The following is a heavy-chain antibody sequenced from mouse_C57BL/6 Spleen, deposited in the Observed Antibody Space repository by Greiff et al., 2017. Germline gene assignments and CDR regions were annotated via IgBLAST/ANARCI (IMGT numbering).Heavy chain of an antibody. CDR1: GFSFNTYA. CDR3: VRGGYYYFGY. V-gene: IGHV10-1*01. Sequence: EVKLVESGGGLVQPKGSLKLSCAASGFSFNTYAMNWVRQAPGKGLEWVARIRSKSNNYATYYADSVKDRFTISRDDSESMLYLQMNNLKTEDTAMYYCVRGGYYYFGYWGQGTTLTVSS. J-gene: IGHJ2*01. CDR2: IRSKSNNYAT. D-gene: IGHD2-3*01.